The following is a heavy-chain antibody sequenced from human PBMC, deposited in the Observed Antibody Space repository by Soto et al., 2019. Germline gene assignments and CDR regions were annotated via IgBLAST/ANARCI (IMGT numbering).Heavy chain of an antibody. CDR2: INAGNGNT. D-gene: IGHD2-2*01. J-gene: IGHJ5*02. CDR3: ARDGSDIVVVPAANCNWFDP. Sequence: ASVKVSCKASGYTFTSYAMHWVRQAPGQRLEWMGWINAGNGNTKYSQKFQGRVTITRDTSASTAYMELSSLRSEDTAVYYCARDGSDIVVVPAANCNWFDPWGQGTLVTVSS. V-gene: IGHV1-3*01. CDR1: GYTFTSYA.